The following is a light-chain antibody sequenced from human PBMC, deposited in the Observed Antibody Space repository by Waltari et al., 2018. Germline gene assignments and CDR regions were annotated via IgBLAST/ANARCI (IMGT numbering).Light chain of an antibody. CDR1: QSVRSW. V-gene: IGKV1-5*03. CDR3: QQYNTYPRT. J-gene: IGKJ2*01. Sequence: DIQMTQSPPTLSASVGDRVTITCRASQSVRSWLAWYQQEPGKAPNLLIYRASSLESGVPSRFSGSGSGTEFTLTISSLQPDDFATYYCQQYNTYPRTFGQGTKLEIK. CDR2: RAS.